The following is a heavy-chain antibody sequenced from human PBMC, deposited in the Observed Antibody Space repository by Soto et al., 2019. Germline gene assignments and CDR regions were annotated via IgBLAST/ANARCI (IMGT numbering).Heavy chain of an antibody. Sequence: SDTLSLTCFSSGVSVTSYHWILLRPFPGKGLEWIAYTSYTGNTNYNPSLQSRVTISLDTSKNQLSLKLTSMTAADTAVYYCARVVPGAEAWFGPWGQGTRVTGSA. CDR3: ARVVPGAEAWFGP. D-gene: IGHD2-2*01. CDR1: GVSVTSYH. CDR2: TSYTGNT. J-gene: IGHJ5*02. V-gene: IGHV4-59*02.